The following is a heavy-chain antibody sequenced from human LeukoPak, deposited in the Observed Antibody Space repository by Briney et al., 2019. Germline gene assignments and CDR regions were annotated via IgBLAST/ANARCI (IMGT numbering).Heavy chain of an antibody. V-gene: IGHV1-2*04. J-gene: IGHJ4*02. CDR1: GYTFTGYY. Sequence: GASVKVSCKASGYTFTGYYMHWVRQAPGQGLEWMGWINPNSGGTNYAQKFQGWVTMTRDTSISTAYMELSRLRSDDTAVYYCAREAGHDYGDYAFDYWGQGTLVTVSS. CDR2: INPNSGGT. D-gene: IGHD4-17*01. CDR3: AREAGHDYGDYAFDY.